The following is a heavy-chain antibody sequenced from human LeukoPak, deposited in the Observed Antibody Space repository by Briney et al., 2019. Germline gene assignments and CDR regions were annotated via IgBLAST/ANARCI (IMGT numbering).Heavy chain of an antibody. CDR1: GYTFTSYG. V-gene: IGHV1-18*01. Sequence: VASVTVSCKASGYTFTSYGISWVRQAPGQGLEWMGWISAYNGNTNYAQKLQGRVTMTTDTSTSTAYMELRSLRSDDTAFYYCARDYSSGWYAFDYWGQGTPVTVSS. CDR3: ARDYSSGWYAFDY. D-gene: IGHD6-19*01. J-gene: IGHJ4*02. CDR2: ISAYNGNT.